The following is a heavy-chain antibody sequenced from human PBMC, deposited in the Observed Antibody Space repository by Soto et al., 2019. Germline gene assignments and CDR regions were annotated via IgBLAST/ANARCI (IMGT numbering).Heavy chain of an antibody. V-gene: IGHV5-51*01. J-gene: IGHJ3*02. D-gene: IGHD1-7*01. CDR3: ARTLQSELRDAFDI. CDR1: GYSFPNYW. Sequence: PGESLKISCKGSGYSFPNYWIAWVRQMPGKGLEWMGIIYPGDSDTRYSPSFQGQVTISADKSISAAYLQWRSLKASDTATYYCARTLQSELRDAFDIWGQGTMVTVSS. CDR2: IYPGDSDT.